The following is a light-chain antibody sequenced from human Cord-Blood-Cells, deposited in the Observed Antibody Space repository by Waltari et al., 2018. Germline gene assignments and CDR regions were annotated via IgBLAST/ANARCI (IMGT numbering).Light chain of an antibody. CDR3: SSYTSSSTWV. V-gene: IGLV2-14*01. CDR1: SSDVGGYNY. CDR2: HVS. Sequence: QSALTQLASVCGSPGQSITISRTGTSSDVGGYNYVPCNQQHPGNAPKLLFYHVSNRPSGVSNRCSVSNSGNTASRTISGLQAEDEADYYCSSYTSSSTWVFGGGTKLTVL. J-gene: IGLJ3*02.